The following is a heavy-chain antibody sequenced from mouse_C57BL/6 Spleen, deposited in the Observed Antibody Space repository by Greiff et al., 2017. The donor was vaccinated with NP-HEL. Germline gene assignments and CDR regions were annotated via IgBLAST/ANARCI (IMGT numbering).Heavy chain of an antibody. V-gene: IGHV5-4*01. CDR3: ARDRGWGEDY. Sequence: EVNVVESGGGLVKPGGSLKLSCAASGFTFSSYAMSWVRQTPEKRLEWVATISDGGSYTYYPDNVKGRFTISRDNAKNNLYLQMSHLKSEDTAMYYCARDRGWGEDYWGQGTTLTVSS. CDR2: ISDGGSYT. J-gene: IGHJ2*01. D-gene: IGHD3-3*01. CDR1: GFTFSSYA.